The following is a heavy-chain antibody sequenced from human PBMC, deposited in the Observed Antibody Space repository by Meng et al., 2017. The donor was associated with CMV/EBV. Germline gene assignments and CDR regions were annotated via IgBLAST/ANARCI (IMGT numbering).Heavy chain of an antibody. Sequence: SETLSLTCAVSGGSISSSNWWSWVRQPPGKGLEWIGEIYHSGSTNYNPSLKSPVTISVDKSKNQFSLKLSSVTAADTAVYYCARADSIGYDFDYWGQGTLVTVSS. D-gene: IGHD3-22*01. V-gene: IGHV4-4*02. CDR3: ARADSIGYDFDY. J-gene: IGHJ4*02. CDR2: IYHSGST. CDR1: GGSISSSNW.